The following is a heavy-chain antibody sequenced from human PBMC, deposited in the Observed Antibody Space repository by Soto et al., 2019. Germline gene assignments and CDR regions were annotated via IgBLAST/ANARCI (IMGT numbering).Heavy chain of an antibody. D-gene: IGHD3-10*01. V-gene: IGHV3-48*02. CDR2: ISSSSSTI. Sequence: GGSLRLSCAASGFTFSSYSMNWVRQAPGKGLEWVSYISSSSSTIYYADSVKGRFTISRDNAKNSLYLQMNSLRDEDTAVYYCARDALTMVRGGPPDYWGHGTLVTVSS. CDR3: ARDALTMVRGGPPDY. CDR1: GFTFSSYS. J-gene: IGHJ4*01.